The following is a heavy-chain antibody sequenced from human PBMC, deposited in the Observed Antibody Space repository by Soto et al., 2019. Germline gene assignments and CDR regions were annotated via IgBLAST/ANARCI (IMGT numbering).Heavy chain of an antibody. V-gene: IGHV1-46*01. J-gene: IGHJ4*02. CDR3: ARADYYDSSGFYYDC. Sequence: ASVKVSCKASGYIFTNHYIHWVRQAPGQGLEWMGIINPSGGSTNYLQKFQGRITMTRDTSTSTVYMELSSLRSEDTAVYFCARADYYDSSGFYYDCWGQGSLITVSS. CDR2: INPSGGST. D-gene: IGHD3-22*01. CDR1: GYIFTNHY.